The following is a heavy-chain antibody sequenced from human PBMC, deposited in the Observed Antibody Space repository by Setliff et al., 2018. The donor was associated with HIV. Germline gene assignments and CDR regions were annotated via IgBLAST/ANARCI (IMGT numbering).Heavy chain of an antibody. J-gene: IGHJ4*02. D-gene: IGHD2-15*01. CDR1: GYTFTNFF. Sequence: ASVKVSCKASGYTFTNFFIHWVRQAPGQGLEWMGILKPSTGSTNYTEKFQGRVTMTRDTSSTTVYMELSRLSSDDTAVYYCARGERFCSGGVCYPEDYFDYWGQGTPVTVSS. V-gene: IGHV1-46*01. CDR3: ARGERFCSGGVCYPEDYFDY. CDR2: LKPSTGST.